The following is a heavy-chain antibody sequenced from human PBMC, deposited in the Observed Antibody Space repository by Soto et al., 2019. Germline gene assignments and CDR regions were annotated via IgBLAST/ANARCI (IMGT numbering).Heavy chain of an antibody. J-gene: IGHJ4*02. CDR2: IWYDGSNK. V-gene: IGHV3-33*01. D-gene: IGHD1-26*01. Sequence: QVQLVESGGGVVQPGRSLRLSCAASGFTFSSYGMHWVRQAPGKGLEWVAVIWYDGSNKYYADSVKGRFTISRDNSKNTLYLQMNSLRAEDTAVYYCARGGNLFAGTGTGNFDYWGQGTLVTVSS. CDR1: GFTFSSYG. CDR3: ARGGNLFAGTGTGNFDY.